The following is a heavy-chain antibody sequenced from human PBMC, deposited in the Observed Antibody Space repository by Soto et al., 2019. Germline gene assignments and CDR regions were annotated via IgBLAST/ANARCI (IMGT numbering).Heavy chain of an antibody. CDR1: GCSFTSYW. V-gene: IGHV5-51*01. J-gene: IGHJ3*02. CDR2: IYPGDSDT. CDR3: ARRHYYDSSGSDDAFDI. D-gene: IGHD3-22*01. Sequence: GESLKISCKGSGCSFTSYWIGWVRQMPGKGLEWMGIIYPGDSDTRYSPSFQGQVTISADKSISTAYLQWSSLKASDTAMYYCARRHYYDSSGSDDAFDIWGQGTMVTVSS.